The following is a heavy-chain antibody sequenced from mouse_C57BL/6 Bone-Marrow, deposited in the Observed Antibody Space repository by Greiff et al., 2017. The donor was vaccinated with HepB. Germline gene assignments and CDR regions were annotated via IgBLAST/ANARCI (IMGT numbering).Heavy chain of an antibody. CDR1: GYTFTSYG. CDR3: ARRDSSGY. J-gene: IGHJ3*01. CDR2: IYPRSGNN. Sequence: VQLQQSGAELARPGASVKLSCKASGYTFTSYGISWVKQRTGQGLEWIGEIYPRSGNNYYNEKFKGKATLTADKSSSTAYMELRSLTSEDSAVYFCARRDSSGYWGQGTLVTVSA. V-gene: IGHV1-81*01. D-gene: IGHD3-2*02.